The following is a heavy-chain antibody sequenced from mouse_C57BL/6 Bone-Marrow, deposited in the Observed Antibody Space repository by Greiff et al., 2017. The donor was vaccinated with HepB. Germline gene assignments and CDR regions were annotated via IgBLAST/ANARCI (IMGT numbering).Heavy chain of an antibody. V-gene: IGHV1-53*01. J-gene: IGHJ4*01. CDR1: GYTFTSYW. D-gene: IGHD1-1*01. CDR3: AREAYYYGSSYAMDY. CDR2: INPSNGGT. Sequence: QVQLQQSGTELVKPGASVKLSCKASGYTFTSYWMHWVKQRPGQGLEWIGNINPSNGGTNYNEKFKSKATLTVDKSSSTAYMQLSSLTSEDSAVYYCAREAYYYGSSYAMDYWGQGTSVTVSS.